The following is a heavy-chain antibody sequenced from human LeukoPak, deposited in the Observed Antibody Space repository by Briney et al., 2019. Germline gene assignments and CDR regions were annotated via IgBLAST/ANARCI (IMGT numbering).Heavy chain of an antibody. Sequence: GGSLRLSCAASGFTFSSYWMSGVGEAPRKGQEDLANIKQDGSERYYVDSVKGRFTISRDNAQNPLYLQMKSLRAEDTAVYYCARVRGDGYNNLNFDYWGQGTLVTVSS. CDR2: IKQDGSER. D-gene: IGHD5-24*01. CDR3: ARVRGDGYNNLNFDY. V-gene: IGHV3-7*01. J-gene: IGHJ4*02. CDR1: GFTFSSYW.